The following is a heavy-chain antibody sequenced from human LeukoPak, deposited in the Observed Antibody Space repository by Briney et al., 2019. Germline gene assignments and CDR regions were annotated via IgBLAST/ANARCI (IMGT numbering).Heavy chain of an antibody. CDR3: ARDLTMVRGGSFDY. CDR1: GGSISNYY. D-gene: IGHD3-10*01. CDR2: IYYSGNT. Sequence: SETLSLTCTVSGGSISNYYWSWIRQPPGKGLEWIGYIYYSGNTNYNPSLKSRVTISVDTSKNQFSLKLSSVTAADTAVYYCARDLTMVRGGSFDYWGQGTLVTVSS. J-gene: IGHJ4*02. V-gene: IGHV4-59*01.